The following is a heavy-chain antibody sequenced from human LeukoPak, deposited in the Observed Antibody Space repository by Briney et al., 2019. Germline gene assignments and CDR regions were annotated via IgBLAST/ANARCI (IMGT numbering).Heavy chain of an antibody. CDR1: GFTFSSYA. V-gene: IGHV3-23*01. Sequence: PEGSLRLSCAASGFTFSSYAMSWVRQAPGKGLEWVSAISGSGGSTYYADSVKGRFTISRDNSKNTLYLQMNSLRAEDTAVYYCAKDLVVVNRVFDYWGQGTLVTVSS. CDR2: ISGSGGST. CDR3: AKDLVVVNRVFDY. D-gene: IGHD3-22*01. J-gene: IGHJ4*02.